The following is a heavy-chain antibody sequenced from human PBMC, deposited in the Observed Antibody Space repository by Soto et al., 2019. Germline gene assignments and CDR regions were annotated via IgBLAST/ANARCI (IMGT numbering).Heavy chain of an antibody. CDR1: GYTFTGYY. Sequence: GASVKVSCKASGYTFTGYYMHWVRQAPGQGLEWMGWINPNSGGTNYAQKFQGRVTMTRDTSISTAYMELSRLRSDDTAVYYCAREGGGGSPNWFDPWGQGTLVTVSS. CDR3: AREGGGGSPNWFDP. J-gene: IGHJ5*02. CDR2: INPNSGGT. D-gene: IGHD1-26*01. V-gene: IGHV1-2*02.